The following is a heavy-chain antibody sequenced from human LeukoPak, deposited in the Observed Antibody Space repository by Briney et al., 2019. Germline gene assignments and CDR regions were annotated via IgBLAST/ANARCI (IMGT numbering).Heavy chain of an antibody. CDR1: GFTFSSYS. J-gene: IGHJ4*02. CDR2: ICSSSSYI. CDR3: ARGPVTGDFDY. D-gene: IGHD7-27*01. V-gene: IGHV3-21*01. Sequence: PGGSLRLSCAASGFTFSSYSINWVRQAPGKGLEWVSSICSSSSYIYYADSVKGRFTISRDNAKNSLYLQMNSLRAEDTAVYYCARGPVTGDFDYWGQGTLVTVSS.